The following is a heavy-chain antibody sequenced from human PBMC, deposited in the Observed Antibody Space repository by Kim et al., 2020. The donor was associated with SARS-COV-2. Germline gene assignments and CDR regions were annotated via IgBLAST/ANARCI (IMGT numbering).Heavy chain of an antibody. CDR2: IKQDGSEK. D-gene: IGHD3-16*02. CDR3: ARRGSVITFGGVIVLFDY. Sequence: GGSLRLSCAASGFTFSSYWMSWVRQAPGKGLEWVANIKQDGSEKYYVDSVKGRFTISRDNAKNSLYLQINSLRAEDTAVYYCARRGSVITFGGVIVLFDYWGQGTLVTVSS. V-gene: IGHV3-7*01. J-gene: IGHJ4*02. CDR1: GFTFSSYW.